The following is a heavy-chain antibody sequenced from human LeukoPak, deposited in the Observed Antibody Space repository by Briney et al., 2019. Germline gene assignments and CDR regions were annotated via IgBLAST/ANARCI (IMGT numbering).Heavy chain of an antibody. CDR2: INPSGGST. CDR1: GYTFTSYY. CDR3: ARVYSSGYYYRSYYFDY. D-gene: IGHD3-22*01. Sequence: ASVKVSCKASGYTFTSYYMHWVRQAPGQGLEWMGIINPSGGSTSYAQKFQGRVTMTRDTSTSTVYMELSSLRSEDTAVYYCARVYSSGYYYRSYYFDYWGQGTLVTVSS. J-gene: IGHJ4*02. V-gene: IGHV1-46*01.